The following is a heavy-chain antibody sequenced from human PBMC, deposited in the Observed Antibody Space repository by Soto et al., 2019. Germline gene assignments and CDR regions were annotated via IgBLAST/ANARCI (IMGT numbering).Heavy chain of an antibody. Sequence: GGSLRLSCAASGFTFSSHSMNWVRQAPGKGLEWVSSISSSSSYIYYADSVKGRFTISRDNAKNSLYLQMNSLRAEDTAVYYCARDPSYSNYPYNWFDPWGQGTLVTVSS. J-gene: IGHJ5*02. CDR3: ARDPSYSNYPYNWFDP. CDR2: ISSSSSYI. D-gene: IGHD4-4*01. CDR1: GFTFSSHS. V-gene: IGHV3-21*01.